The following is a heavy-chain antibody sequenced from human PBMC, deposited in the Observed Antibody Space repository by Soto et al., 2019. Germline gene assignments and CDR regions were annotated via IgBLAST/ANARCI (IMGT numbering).Heavy chain of an antibody. CDR1: GFMFSGYA. CDR3: VKDLAASGWFDT. Sequence: EVQLLESGGGLAQPGGSLTLSCAASGFMFSGYAMSWVRQAPGKGLEWVSAVSNSGTSTSYADSVKGRFTISRDNSKNTLYLQMSSLGAEDTALYYCVKDLAASGWFDTWGQGTLVICSS. J-gene: IGHJ5*02. CDR2: VSNSGTST. V-gene: IGHV3-23*01. D-gene: IGHD2-15*01.